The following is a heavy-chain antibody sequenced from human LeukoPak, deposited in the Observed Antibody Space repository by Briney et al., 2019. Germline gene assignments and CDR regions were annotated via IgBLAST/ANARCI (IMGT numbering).Heavy chain of an antibody. CDR2: IRESGGST. CDR3: ASIWAHSSGWYYFDY. D-gene: IGHD6-19*01. Sequence: GGSLRLSCVASGFTFSSYAMSWVRQAPGKGLEWVSAIRESGGSTYYADSVKGRFTISRDNSKNTLYLQMDSLRAEDTAVYYCASIWAHSSGWYYFDYWGQGTLVTVSS. V-gene: IGHV3-23*01. CDR1: GFTFSSYA. J-gene: IGHJ4*02.